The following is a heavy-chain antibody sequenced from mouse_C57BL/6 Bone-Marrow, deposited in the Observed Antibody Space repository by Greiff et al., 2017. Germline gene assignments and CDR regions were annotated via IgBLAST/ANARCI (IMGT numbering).Heavy chain of an antibody. CDR3: ARATTRGSWFAY. D-gene: IGHD1-1*01. CDR2: IYPGSGST. CDR1: AYTFPSYW. V-gene: IGHV1-55*01. Sequence: VQLQHSGAELVKPGASVKMSCKAPAYTFPSYWLTWVTQRPGQGLEWIGDIYPGSGSTNYNEKFKSKATLTVDTSSSTAYMQLSSLTSEDSAVYYCARATTRGSWFAYWGQGTLVTVSA. J-gene: IGHJ3*01.